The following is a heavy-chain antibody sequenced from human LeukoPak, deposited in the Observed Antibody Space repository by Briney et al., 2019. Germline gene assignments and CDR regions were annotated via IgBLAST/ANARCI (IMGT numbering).Heavy chain of an antibody. D-gene: IGHD6-13*01. J-gene: IGHJ3*02. Sequence: GGSLRLSCAASGFTFSSYAMSWVRQAPGKGLEWVSAISGSGGSTYYADSVKGRFTISRDNSKNTLYLQMNSLRAEDTAVYYCAKDVLDSSSWYGAFDIWGQRTMVTVSS. CDR1: GFTFSSYA. CDR3: AKDVLDSSSWYGAFDI. CDR2: ISGSGGST. V-gene: IGHV3-23*01.